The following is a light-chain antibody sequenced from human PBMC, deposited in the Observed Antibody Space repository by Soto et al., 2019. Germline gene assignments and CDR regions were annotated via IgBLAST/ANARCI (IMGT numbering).Light chain of an antibody. CDR3: QQLNSLPIT. Sequence: DIQLTQSPSFLSASVGDRVTITCRASQGISSYLAWYQQKPGKAPNLLIYAASTLQSGVPSRFSGSGSGTEFPLTSSSLQPEDFATYYCQQLNSLPITFGQGTRLEIK. CDR1: QGISSY. J-gene: IGKJ5*01. V-gene: IGKV1-9*01. CDR2: AAS.